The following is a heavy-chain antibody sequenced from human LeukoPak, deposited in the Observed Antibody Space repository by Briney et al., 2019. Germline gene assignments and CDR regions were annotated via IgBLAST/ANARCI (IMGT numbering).Heavy chain of an antibody. J-gene: IGHJ4*02. CDR1: SDSISSYY. CDR3: ARDRNYYDSSGYYFAN. V-gene: IGHV4-59*01. Sequence: SETLSLTCTVSSDSISSYYWSWIRQPPGKGLEWIGYIYHSGNTNYNPSLKSRVTISVDTSKSQLSLKLNSVTAADTAVYYCARDRNYYDSSGYYFANWGQGTLVTVSS. CDR2: IYHSGNT. D-gene: IGHD3-22*01.